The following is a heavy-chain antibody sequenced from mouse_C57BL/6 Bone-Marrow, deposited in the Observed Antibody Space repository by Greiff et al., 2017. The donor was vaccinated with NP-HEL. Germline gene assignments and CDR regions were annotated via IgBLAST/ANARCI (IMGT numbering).Heavy chain of an antibody. CDR3: GRGDYYAMDY. J-gene: IGHJ4*01. CDR2: INPNNGGT. V-gene: IGHV1-22*01. CDR1: GYTFTDYN. Sequence: EVKLVESGPELVKPGASVKMSCKASGYTFTDYNLHWVKQSHGKSLEWIGYINPNNGGTSYNQKFKGKATLTVNKSSSTAYMELRSLTSEDSAVYYCGRGDYYAMDYWGQGTSVTVSS.